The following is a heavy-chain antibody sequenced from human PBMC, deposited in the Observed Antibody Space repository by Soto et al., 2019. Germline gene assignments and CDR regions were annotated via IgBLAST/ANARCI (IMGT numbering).Heavy chain of an antibody. D-gene: IGHD2-8*01. Sequence: LETHSLTSTVSGESSISYYWSWIRQPTGKGLEWIGYIYYSGSTNYNPSLKSRVTISVDTPKNQFSLKLTSVTAADTAVYYCKRGCLGSCTTGATFAPWGQGTLVTVSS. CDR2: IYYSGST. CDR1: GESSISYY. CDR3: KRGCLGSCTTGATFAP. V-gene: IGHV4-59*12. J-gene: IGHJ5*02.